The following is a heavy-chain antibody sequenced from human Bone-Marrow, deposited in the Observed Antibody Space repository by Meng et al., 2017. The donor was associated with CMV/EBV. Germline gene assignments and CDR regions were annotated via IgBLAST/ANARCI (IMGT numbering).Heavy chain of an antibody. J-gene: IGHJ4*02. CDR2: IYSGGST. CDR1: GFTVSSNY. V-gene: IGHV3-53*01. Sequence: GESLKISCAASGFTVSSNYMSWVRQAPGKGLEWVSVIYSGGSTYYADSVKGRFTISRDNSKNTLYLQMNSLRAEDTAVYYCARGNYRYYFDYWGQGPLVTFYS. CDR3: ARGNYRYYFDY. D-gene: IGHD1-7*01.